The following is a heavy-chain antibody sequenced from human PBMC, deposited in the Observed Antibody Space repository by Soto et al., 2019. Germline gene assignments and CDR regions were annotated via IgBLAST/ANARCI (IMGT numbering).Heavy chain of an antibody. V-gene: IGHV5-51*01. CDR2: IHPGDSDT. J-gene: IGHJ4*02. CDR3: ATLKRGPYYFDY. D-gene: IGHD3-16*01. CDR1: GYSFTNYW. Sequence: GESLKIPRKCSGYSFTNYWIGWVRQMPGKGLEWMGIIHPGDSDTRYGPSFQGQVTISVDKSISTAYLQWSSLKASDTAMYYCATLKRGPYYFDYWGQGTRVTVSS.